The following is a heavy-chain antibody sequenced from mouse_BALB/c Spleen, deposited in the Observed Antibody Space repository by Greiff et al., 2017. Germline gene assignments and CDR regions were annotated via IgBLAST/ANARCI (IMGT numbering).Heavy chain of an antibody. CDR1: GYSITSGYS. CDR3: ARQQHYQGPFDY. Sequence: LQESGPDLVKPSQSLSLTCTVTGYSITSGYSWHWIRQFPGNKLEWMGYIHYSGSTNYNPSLKSRISITRDTSKNQFFLQLNSVTTEDTATSDCARQQHYQGPFDYWGQGTTLTVSS. D-gene: IGHD1-2*01. V-gene: IGHV3-1*02. CDR2: IHYSGST. J-gene: IGHJ2*01.